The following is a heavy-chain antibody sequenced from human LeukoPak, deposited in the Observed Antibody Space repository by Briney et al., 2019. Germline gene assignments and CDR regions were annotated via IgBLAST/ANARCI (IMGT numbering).Heavy chain of an antibody. J-gene: IGHJ4*02. CDR2: IIPIFGTA. Sequence: GASVKVSCKASGGTFSSYAISWVRQAPGQGLEWMGGIIPIFGTANYAQKFQGRVTITADESTSTAYMELSSLRSEDTAVYYCARALSPDIVASPLDYWGQGTLVTVSS. V-gene: IGHV1-69*13. CDR3: ARALSPDIVASPLDY. D-gene: IGHD5-12*01. CDR1: GGTFSSYA.